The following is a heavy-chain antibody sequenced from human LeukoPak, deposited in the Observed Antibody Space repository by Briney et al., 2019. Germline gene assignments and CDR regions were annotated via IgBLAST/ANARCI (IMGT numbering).Heavy chain of an antibody. CDR2: IKSKTDGGTT. D-gene: IGHD6-19*01. CDR1: GFTFSNAW. CDR3: NGGWSYYYYYYMDV. Sequence: PGGSLRLSCAASGFTFSNAWMSWVRQAPGKGLEWVGRIKSKTDGGTTDYAAPVKGRFTISRDDSKNTLYLQMNSLKTEDTAVYYCNGGWSYYYYYYMDVWGKGTTVTVSS. J-gene: IGHJ6*03. V-gene: IGHV3-15*01.